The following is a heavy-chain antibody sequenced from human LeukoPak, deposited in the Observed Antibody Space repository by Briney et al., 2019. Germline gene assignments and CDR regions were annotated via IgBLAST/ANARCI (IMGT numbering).Heavy chain of an antibody. CDR2: MNPNSGNT. CDR1: GYTFTSYD. CDR3: AGAYCSGGSCYSEYYYGMDV. V-gene: IGHV1-8*01. Sequence: GASVKVSCKASGYTFTSYDINWVRQATGQGLEWMGWMNPNSGNTGYAQKFQGRVTMTRNTSISTAYIELSSLRSEDTAVYYCAGAYCSGGSCYSEYYYGMDVWGQGTTVTVSS. D-gene: IGHD2-15*01. J-gene: IGHJ6*02.